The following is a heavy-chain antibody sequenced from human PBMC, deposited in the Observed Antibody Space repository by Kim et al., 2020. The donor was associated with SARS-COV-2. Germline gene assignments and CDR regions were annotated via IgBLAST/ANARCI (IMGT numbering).Heavy chain of an antibody. Sequence: SPSFQGQVPISADKSISTASLQWSSLKASDTAMYYCARRYYGSGSYYFDYWGQGTLVTVSS. J-gene: IGHJ4*02. CDR3: ARRYYGSGSYYFDY. D-gene: IGHD3-10*01. V-gene: IGHV5-51*01.